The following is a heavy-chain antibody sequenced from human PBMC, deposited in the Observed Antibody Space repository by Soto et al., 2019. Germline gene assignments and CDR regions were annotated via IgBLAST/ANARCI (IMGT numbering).Heavy chain of an antibody. V-gene: IGHV1-8*01. CDR3: VRGRVMITFGVLIVIDY. CDR2: INPNTGYT. Sequence: ASVKVSCKASGYTFTSYDINWVRQATGQGLEWMGWINPNTGYTDYAQKFQDRVTMTGNTSITTAYMELSSLRSEDTAVYYCVRGRVMITFGVLIVIDYWAQGSPVTVSS. CDR1: GYTFTSYD. D-gene: IGHD3-16*02. J-gene: IGHJ4*02.